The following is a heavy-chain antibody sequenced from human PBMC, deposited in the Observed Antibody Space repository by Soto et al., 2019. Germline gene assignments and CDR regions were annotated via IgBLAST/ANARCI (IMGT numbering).Heavy chain of an antibody. Sequence: SETLSLTCTVSGGSISSYYWSWIRQPPGKGLEWIGYIYYSGSTNYNPSLKSRVTISVDTSKNQFSLKLSSVTAADAAVYYCARRYSSSFDYWGQGTLVTVSS. J-gene: IGHJ4*02. V-gene: IGHV4-59*08. CDR1: GGSISSYY. CDR3: ARRYSSSFDY. D-gene: IGHD6-13*01. CDR2: IYYSGST.